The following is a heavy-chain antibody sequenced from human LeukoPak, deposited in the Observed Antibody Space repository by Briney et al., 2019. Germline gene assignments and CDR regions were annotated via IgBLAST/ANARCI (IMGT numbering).Heavy chain of an antibody. CDR3: ARGGGLVVVHSGLLDY. J-gene: IGHJ4*02. D-gene: IGHD2-15*01. CDR1: GGSITGYY. V-gene: IGHV4-59*01. Sequence: SETLSLTCTVSGGSITGYYWTWIRQPPGKRLEWIGYIYNSGSTNYNPSLKSRLTISVDTSKNQFSLRLSSVTAADTAVYYCARGGGLVVVHSGLLDYWGQGTLVTVSS. CDR2: IYNSGST.